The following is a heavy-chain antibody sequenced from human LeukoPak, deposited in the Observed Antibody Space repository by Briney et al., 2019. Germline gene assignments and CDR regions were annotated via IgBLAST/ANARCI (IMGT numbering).Heavy chain of an antibody. V-gene: IGHV3-48*03. CDR2: ISSSGRTT. CDR1: GFTFSSYE. CDR3: ASLGEL. D-gene: IGHD3-16*01. Sequence: GGSLRLSCAASGFTFSSYEMNWVRQAPGKGLEWVSYISSSGRTTYYADSVKGRFTISRDNVKNSLYLQMNGLRAEDTAVYYCASLGELWGKGTTVTISS. J-gene: IGHJ6*04.